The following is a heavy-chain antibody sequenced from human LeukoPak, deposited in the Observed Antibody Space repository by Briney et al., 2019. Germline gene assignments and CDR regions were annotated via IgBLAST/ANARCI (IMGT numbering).Heavy chain of an antibody. CDR1: GYTFTSSG. V-gene: IGHV1-18*01. Sequence: WASVKVSCKASGYTFTSSGISWVRQAPGQGLERMGWINTNNGDIHPAQKFQGGVTLTTDTSTSTAYMELRSLRSDDTAVYYCAKDYNYVIDYWGQGTLATVSS. J-gene: IGHJ4*02. D-gene: IGHD5-24*01. CDR3: AKDYNYVIDY. CDR2: INTNNGDI.